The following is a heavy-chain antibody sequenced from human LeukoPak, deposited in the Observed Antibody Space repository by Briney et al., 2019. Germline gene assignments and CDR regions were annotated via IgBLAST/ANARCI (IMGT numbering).Heavy chain of an antibody. CDR3: ARGGGDFWSGYYTWVFGY. Sequence: SETLSLTCAVYGGSFSGYYWSWIRQPPGKGLEWIGEINHSGSTNYNPSLKSRVTISVDTSKNQFSLKLSSVTAADTAVYYCARGGGDFWSGYYTWVFGYWGQGTLVTVSS. CDR1: GGSFSGYY. J-gene: IGHJ4*02. V-gene: IGHV4-34*01. D-gene: IGHD3-3*01. CDR2: INHSGST.